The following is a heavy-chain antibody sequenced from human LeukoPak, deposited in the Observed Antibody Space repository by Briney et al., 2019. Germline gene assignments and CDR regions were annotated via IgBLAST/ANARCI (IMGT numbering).Heavy chain of an antibody. Sequence: ASVKVSCKASGYTFTGYYMHWVRQAPGQGLEWMGWINPNSGGTNYAQKFQGRVTITRNTSISTAYMELSSLRSEDTAVYYCARGGPDIVATMWGTWDYYYYYMDVWGKGTTVTVSS. CDR3: ARGGPDIVATMWGTWDYYYYYMDV. CDR1: GYTFTGYY. D-gene: IGHD5-12*01. CDR2: INPNSGGT. V-gene: IGHV1-2*02. J-gene: IGHJ6*03.